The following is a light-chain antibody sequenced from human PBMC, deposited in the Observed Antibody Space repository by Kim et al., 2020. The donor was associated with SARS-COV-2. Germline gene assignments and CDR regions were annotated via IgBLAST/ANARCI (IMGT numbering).Light chain of an antibody. CDR2: DAS. Sequence: EIFLTQSPATLSLSPGERATLSCRASQSISNFLAWYQQKPGQAPRLLIYDASNRATGIPARFSGSGSGTDFTLTISSLEPEDFAVYYCQQRSNWAFTFGPGTKVDIK. CDR1: QSISNF. V-gene: IGKV3-11*01. CDR3: QQRSNWAFT. J-gene: IGKJ3*01.